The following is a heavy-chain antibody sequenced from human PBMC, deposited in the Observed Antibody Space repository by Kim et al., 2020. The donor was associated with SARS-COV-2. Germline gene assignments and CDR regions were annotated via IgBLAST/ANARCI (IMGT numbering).Heavy chain of an antibody. J-gene: IGHJ4*02. CDR3: ARVNVGDSSVYRSFDY. D-gene: IGHD3-22*01. Sequence: ASVKVSCKASGYTFISYAMNWVPQAPGQGLEWMGWINTNTGNPTYAQGFTGRFVFSLDTSASTAYLQISSLKAEDTAVYYCARVNVGDSSVYRSFDYWGQGTLVTVSS. CDR2: INTNTGNP. V-gene: IGHV7-4-1*02. CDR1: GYTFISYA.